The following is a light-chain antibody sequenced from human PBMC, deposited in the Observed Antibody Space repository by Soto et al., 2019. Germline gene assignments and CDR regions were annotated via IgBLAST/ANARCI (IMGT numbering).Light chain of an antibody. V-gene: IGLV1-44*01. CDR2: NNN. CDR3: AAWDDSLNGVL. CDR1: SSNIGRHS. Sequence: QSVLTQPPSASGTPGQRVTIACSESSSNIGRHSVSWYQQLPGTAPKLLIYNNNQRPSGVPDRFSGSRSGTSASLAISGLQSDDEADYYCAAWDDSLNGVLFGGGTKVTVL. J-gene: IGLJ2*01.